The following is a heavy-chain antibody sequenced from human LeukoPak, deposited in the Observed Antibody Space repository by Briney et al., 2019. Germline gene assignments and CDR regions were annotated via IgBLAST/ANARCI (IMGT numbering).Heavy chain of an antibody. CDR3: ARGTYYDFWSGYYNPPTLDYYMDV. J-gene: IGHJ6*03. Sequence: ASVKVSCKASGYTFSSHYIHWVRQAPGQGLEWMGIISPGDGSTTYAQKFQGRVTMTRDTSTSTVYMELSSLRSEDTAVYYCARGTYYDFWSGYYNPPTLDYYMDVWGKGTTVTVSS. D-gene: IGHD3-3*01. V-gene: IGHV1-46*01. CDR2: ISPGDGST. CDR1: GYTFSSHY.